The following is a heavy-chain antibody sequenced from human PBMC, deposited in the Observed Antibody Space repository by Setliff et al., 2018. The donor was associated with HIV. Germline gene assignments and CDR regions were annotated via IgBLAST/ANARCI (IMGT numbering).Heavy chain of an antibody. CDR2: IYHSGST. J-gene: IGHJ5*02. CDR3: ASRVYYYDSSGYLREEGFDP. Sequence: SETLSLTCTVSGYSISSGYYWGWIRQPPGKGLEWIGSIYHSGSTHYNPSLKGRVTISVNTSKNQFSLKLSSVTAADAAVYYCASRVYYYDSSGYLREEGFDPWGQGTLVTVSS. CDR1: GYSISSGYY. D-gene: IGHD3-22*01. V-gene: IGHV4-38-2*02.